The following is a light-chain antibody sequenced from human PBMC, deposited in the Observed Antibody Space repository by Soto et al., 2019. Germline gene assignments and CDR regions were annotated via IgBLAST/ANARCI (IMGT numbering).Light chain of an antibody. V-gene: IGKV1-5*03. CDR3: QQYNSYSGT. CDR1: QRIINS. J-gene: IGKJ3*01. CDR2: RAS. Sequence: DIQMTQSPSTLSASVGDRVTITCRASQRIINSLAWYQQKPGKAPKLLIYRASTIESGVPSRFSGSGSGTEFTLTIGSVEPDDFATYFCQQYNSYSGTFGPGTKVDIK.